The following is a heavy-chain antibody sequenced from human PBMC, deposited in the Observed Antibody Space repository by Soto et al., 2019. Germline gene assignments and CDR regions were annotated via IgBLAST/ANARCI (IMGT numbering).Heavy chain of an antibody. Sequence: SETLSLTCAVSGGSISSGGYSWSWIRQPPGKGLEWIGYIYHSGSTYYNPSLKSRVTISVDRSKNQFSLKLSSVTAADAAVYYCARGPFGYSSSWLNWFDPWGQGTLVTVSS. J-gene: IGHJ5*02. D-gene: IGHD6-13*01. CDR2: IYHSGST. CDR1: GGSISSGGYS. V-gene: IGHV4-30-2*01. CDR3: ARGPFGYSSSWLNWFDP.